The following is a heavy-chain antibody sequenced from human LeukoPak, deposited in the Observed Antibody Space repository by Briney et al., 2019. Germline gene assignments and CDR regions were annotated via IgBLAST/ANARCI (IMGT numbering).Heavy chain of an antibody. D-gene: IGHD1-26*01. J-gene: IGHJ5*02. CDR1: GFTFRTYW. V-gene: IGHV3-7*01. CDR3: ARDQPVEWAGNWFDP. Sequence: GGSLRLSCTASGFTFRTYWMSWVRQAPGKGLEWVANINQDGSDKYYVDSVEGRFTISRDNTQNLLYLQMNSLRAEDTAVYYCARDQPVEWAGNWFDPWGQGTLVTVSS. CDR2: INQDGSDK.